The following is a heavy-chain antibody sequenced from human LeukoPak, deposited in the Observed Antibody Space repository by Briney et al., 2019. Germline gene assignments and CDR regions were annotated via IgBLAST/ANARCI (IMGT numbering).Heavy chain of an antibody. J-gene: IGHJ4*02. Sequence: GGSLRLSCAASGFTFSSYSMNWVRQAPGKGLEWVSSISSSSYIYYADSVKGRSTISRDNAKNSLYLQMNSLRVEDTAVYYCATNYFDKGHDYWGQGTLVTVSS. D-gene: IGHD3-22*01. CDR2: ISSSSYI. CDR3: ATNYFDKGHDY. V-gene: IGHV3-21*01. CDR1: GFTFSSYS.